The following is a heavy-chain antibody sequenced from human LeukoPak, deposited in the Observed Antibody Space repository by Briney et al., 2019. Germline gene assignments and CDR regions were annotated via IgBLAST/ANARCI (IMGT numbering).Heavy chain of an antibody. CDR1: GFTFSSYS. V-gene: IGHV3-48*01. D-gene: IGHD3-22*01. CDR3: ARPNPFETSGYYLNY. Sequence: GGSLRLSCAASGFTFSSYSMNWVRQAPGKGLEWVSYISSSSSTIYYADSVKGRFTISRDNAKNSLYLQMNSLRAEDTAVYYCARPNPFETSGYYLNYWGQGTLVTVSS. J-gene: IGHJ4*02. CDR2: ISSSSSTI.